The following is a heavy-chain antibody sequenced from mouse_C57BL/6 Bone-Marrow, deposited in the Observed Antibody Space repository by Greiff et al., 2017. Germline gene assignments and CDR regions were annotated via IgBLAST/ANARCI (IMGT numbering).Heavy chain of an antibody. D-gene: IGHD2-4*01. J-gene: IGHJ3*01. CDR1: GYTFTNYW. CDR3: ARRSDYDYGAFAY. CDR2: IYPGGGYT. Sequence: QVQLQQSGAELVRPGTSVKMSCTASGYTFTNYWIGWAKQRPGHGLEWIGDIYPGGGYTNYNEKFKGKATLTADKSSSTAYMQFSSLTSEDSAIYYCARRSDYDYGAFAYWGQGTLVTVSA. V-gene: IGHV1-63*01.